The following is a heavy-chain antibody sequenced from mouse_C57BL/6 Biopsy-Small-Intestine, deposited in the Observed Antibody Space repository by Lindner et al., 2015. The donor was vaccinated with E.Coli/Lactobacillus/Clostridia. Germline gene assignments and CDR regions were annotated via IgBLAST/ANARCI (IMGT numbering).Heavy chain of an antibody. V-gene: IGHV1-53*01. CDR2: INPSSGGS. J-gene: IGHJ3*01. CDR3: TTGPYPFVY. CDR1: GYTFTSYW. D-gene: IGHD2-10*01. Sequence: VQLQESGTELVKPGASVKLSCKASGYTFTSYWMHWVKQRPGQGLEWFGGINPSSGGSNYNEKFKSKATLTVDKSSSTAYMQLSSLTSEDSAVYFCTTGPYPFVYWGQGTLVTVSA.